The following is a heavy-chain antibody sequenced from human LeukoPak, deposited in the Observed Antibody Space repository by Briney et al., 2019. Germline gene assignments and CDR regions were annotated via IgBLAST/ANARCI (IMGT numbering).Heavy chain of an antibody. V-gene: IGHV1-69*02. J-gene: IGHJ6*02. CDR2: IIPILGIA. D-gene: IGHD6-19*01. CDR1: GGTFSGYT. Sequence: SVKVSCKASGGTFSGYTISWVRQAPGQGLEWMGRIIPILGIANYAQKFQGRVTITADKSTSTAYMELSSLRSEDTAVYYCAAGDIAVAGTPNYYYGMDVWGQGTTVTVSS. CDR3: AAGDIAVAGTPNYYYGMDV.